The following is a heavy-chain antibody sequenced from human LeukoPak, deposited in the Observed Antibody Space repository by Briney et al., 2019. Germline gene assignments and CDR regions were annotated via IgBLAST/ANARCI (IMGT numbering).Heavy chain of an antibody. CDR1: GFPFSRYG. D-gene: IGHD3-10*01. CDR3: AKDGLLWCGELGSFDY. CDR2: ISYDGSKK. Sequence: GGSLRLSCAASGFPFSRYGMHWVGQPPGKGLEGVAVISYDGSKKYYADSVKGRFTISRDNSKNTLYLQMNSLRAEDTAVYYCAKDGLLWCGELGSFDYWGQGTLVTVSS. V-gene: IGHV3-30*18. J-gene: IGHJ4*02.